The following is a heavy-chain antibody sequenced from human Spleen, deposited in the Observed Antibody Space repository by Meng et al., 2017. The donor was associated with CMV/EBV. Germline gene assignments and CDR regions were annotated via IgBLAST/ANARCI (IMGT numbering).Heavy chain of an antibody. CDR2: INHSGST. V-gene: IGHV4-34*01. J-gene: IGHJ6*02. D-gene: IGHD5-24*01. CDR1: GGSFSGYY. Sequence: ESLKISCTVYGGSFSGYYWSWIRQPPGKGLEWIGEINHSGSTNCNPSLKSRVTISVDTSKNHFSLKLRSVTAADTAVYYCARVQSRRGALDVWGQGTTVTVSS. CDR3: ARVQSRRGALDV.